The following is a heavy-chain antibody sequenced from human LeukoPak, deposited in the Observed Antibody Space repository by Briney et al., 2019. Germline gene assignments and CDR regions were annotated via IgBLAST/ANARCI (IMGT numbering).Heavy chain of an antibody. CDR3: CTHSSGWD. Sequence: PGGSLRLSCTASGFTFSDAWMNWVRQVPGKGLEWVGRIKTRAGGAPTGYAAPVKGRFIISRDDSKNTLYLQMNSLKTEDTAIYYCCTHSSGWDWGQGALVTVSS. CDR1: GFTFSDAW. D-gene: IGHD6-19*01. J-gene: IGHJ4*02. V-gene: IGHV3-15*01. CDR2: IKTRAGGAPT.